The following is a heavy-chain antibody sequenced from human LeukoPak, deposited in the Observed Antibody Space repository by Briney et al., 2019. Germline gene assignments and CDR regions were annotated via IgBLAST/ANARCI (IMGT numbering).Heavy chain of an antibody. CDR2: ISEDGSAK. CDR1: GFTFRSYW. CDR3: ARYGAYDFNY. J-gene: IGHJ4*02. V-gene: IGHV3-7*02. D-gene: IGHD5-12*01. Sequence: QPGGSLRLSCAASGFTFRSYWMSWVRQAPGKGLEWVAKISEDGSAKYHADSVKGRFTISRDNAKNSLYLQMNSLRAEDAALYYCARYGAYDFNYWGQGTLVTVSS.